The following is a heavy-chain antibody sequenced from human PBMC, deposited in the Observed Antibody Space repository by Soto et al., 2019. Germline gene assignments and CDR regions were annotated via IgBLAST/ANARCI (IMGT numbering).Heavy chain of an antibody. CDR2: INPNSGGT. Sequence: ASVKVSCKPSGHTFSAYYIHWVRQAPGQGLEWMGWINPNSGGTNYAQKFQGRVTMTRDTSSRTVYMELSRLRSDDTAVYYCARALVRFLDWIPENYYYGMDVWSQGTTVTVSS. V-gene: IGHV1-2*02. D-gene: IGHD3-3*01. J-gene: IGHJ6*02. CDR1: GHTFSAYY. CDR3: ARALVRFLDWIPENYYYGMDV.